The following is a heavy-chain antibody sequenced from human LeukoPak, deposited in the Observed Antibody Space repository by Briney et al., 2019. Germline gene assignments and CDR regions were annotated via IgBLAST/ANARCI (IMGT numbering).Heavy chain of an antibody. V-gene: IGHV3-21*01. D-gene: IGHD2-15*01. CDR2: ISSSSSYT. Sequence: GGSLRLSCAASGFTFSSYSMNWVRQAPGKGLEWVSSISSSSSYTYYADSVKGRFTISRDNAKNSLYLQMNSLRAEDTAVYYCARAGYCSGGSCYYQSHYGMDVWGQGTTVTVSS. J-gene: IGHJ6*02. CDR1: GFTFSSYS. CDR3: ARAGYCSGGSCYYQSHYGMDV.